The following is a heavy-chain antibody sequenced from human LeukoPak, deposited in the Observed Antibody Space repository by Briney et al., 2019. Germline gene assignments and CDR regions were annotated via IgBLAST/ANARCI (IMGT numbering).Heavy chain of an antibody. CDR2: IGGHVHST. D-gene: IGHD1-20*01. Sequence: GGSLRLSCAASGFTFTNSAMSWVRQAPGTGLEWVSSIGGHVHSTYYADSVIGRFTISRDDSTNTLYLQMNSLRADDTAIYYCANHRTPDRYHWNFFDSWVQGTLVTVSS. CDR3: ANHRTPDRYHWNFFDS. V-gene: IGHV3-23*01. J-gene: IGHJ4*02. CDR1: GFTFTNSA.